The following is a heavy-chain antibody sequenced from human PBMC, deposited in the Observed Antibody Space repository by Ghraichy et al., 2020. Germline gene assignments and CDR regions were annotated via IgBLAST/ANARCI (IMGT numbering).Heavy chain of an antibody. J-gene: IGHJ4*02. CDR1: GFTFSDYY. V-gene: IGHV3-11*01. D-gene: IGHD2-2*01. CDR3: ARGGGYCSSTSCYRPFDY. Sequence: GGSLRLSCAASGFTFSDYYMSWIRQAPGKGLEWVSYISSSGSTIYYADSVKGRFTISRDNAKNSLYLQMNSLRAEDTAVYYCARGGGYCSSTSCYRPFDYWGQGTLVTVSS. CDR2: ISSSGSTI.